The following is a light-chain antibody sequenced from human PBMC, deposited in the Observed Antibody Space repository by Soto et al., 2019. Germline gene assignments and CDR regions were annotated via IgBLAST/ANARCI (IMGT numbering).Light chain of an antibody. Sequence: QSALTQPDSVSGSPGQSITISCTGTSSDVGSYNLVSWYQQHPGKAPKLMIYEGSKRPSGVSNRFSGSRSGNTASLTISGLLAEDEADYYCGTWESYLSVGVFGGGTKLTVL. V-gene: IGLV2-23*01. CDR2: EGS. J-gene: IGLJ3*02. CDR3: GTWESYLSVGV. CDR1: SSDVGSYNL.